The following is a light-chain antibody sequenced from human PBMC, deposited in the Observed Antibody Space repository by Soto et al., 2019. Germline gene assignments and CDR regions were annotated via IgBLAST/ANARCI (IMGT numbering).Light chain of an antibody. CDR3: VSYTSTSTLV. V-gene: IGLV2-14*01. CDR1: SSDVGGYKF. Sequence: QSVLTQPPSASGSPGQSVTISCTGTSSDVGGYKFVSWYQQHPGKAPKLIIFEVSNRPSGVSDRFSGSKSGSTASLSISGLQSEDEADYYCVSYTSTSTLVFGTGTKLTVL. CDR2: EVS. J-gene: IGLJ1*01.